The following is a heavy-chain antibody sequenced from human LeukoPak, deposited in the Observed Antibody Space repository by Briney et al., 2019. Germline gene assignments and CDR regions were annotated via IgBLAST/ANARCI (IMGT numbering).Heavy chain of an antibody. V-gene: IGHV1-8*01. J-gene: IGHJ6*02. Sequence: ASVTVSCKASGYTFTSYDINWVRQATGQGLEWMGWMNPNSGNTGYAQKFQGRVTMTRNTSISTAYMELSSLRSEDTAVYYCARLGKQGRFLEWLTAHYYYGMDVWGQGTTVTVSS. CDR1: GYTFTSYD. CDR3: ARLGKQGRFLEWLTAHYYYGMDV. CDR2: MNPNSGNT. D-gene: IGHD3-3*01.